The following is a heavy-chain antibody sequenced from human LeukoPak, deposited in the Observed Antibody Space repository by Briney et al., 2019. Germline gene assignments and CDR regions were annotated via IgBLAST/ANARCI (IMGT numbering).Heavy chain of an antibody. CDR3: AKGNRCSSTSCYEGSYYGMDV. Sequence: GGSLRLSCAASRCTFSSYAMSWVRQAPGKGLEWVSAISGIGGSTYYADSVKGRFTISRDNSKNTLYLQMNSLRAEDTAVYYCAKGNRCSSTSCYEGSYYGMDVWGQGTTVTVSS. CDR1: RCTFSSYA. V-gene: IGHV3-23*01. J-gene: IGHJ6*02. CDR2: ISGIGGST. D-gene: IGHD2-2*01.